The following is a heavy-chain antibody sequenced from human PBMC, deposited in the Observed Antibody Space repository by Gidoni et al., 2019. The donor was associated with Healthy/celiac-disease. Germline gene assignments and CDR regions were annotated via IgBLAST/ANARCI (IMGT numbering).Heavy chain of an antibody. Sequence: EVQLVESGGGLVQPGGSLRLSCAASGFTFSSYWMRWVRQAPGKGLEWVANIKQDGSEKYYVDSVKGRFTISRDNAKNSLYLQMNSLRAEDTAVYYCARDYYASYFQHWGQGTLVTVSS. D-gene: IGHD3-22*01. CDR3: ARDYYASYFQH. CDR1: GFTFSSYW. J-gene: IGHJ1*01. CDR2: IKQDGSEK. V-gene: IGHV3-7*01.